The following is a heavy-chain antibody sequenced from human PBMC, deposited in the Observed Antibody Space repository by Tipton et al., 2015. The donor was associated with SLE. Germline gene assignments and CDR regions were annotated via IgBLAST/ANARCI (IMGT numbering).Heavy chain of an antibody. CDR1: GFTFSSNG. D-gene: IGHD3-16*01. CDR3: ARASGGANYYYMDV. J-gene: IGHJ6*03. CDR2: ISSTADYT. Sequence: SLRLSCAASGFTFSSNGMSWVRQAPGKGLEWVSSISSTADYTYYADSVKGRFTISRDNSKNTLYLQMNSLRAEDTAVYYCARASGGANYYYMDVWGKGTTVTVSS. V-gene: IGHV3-23*01.